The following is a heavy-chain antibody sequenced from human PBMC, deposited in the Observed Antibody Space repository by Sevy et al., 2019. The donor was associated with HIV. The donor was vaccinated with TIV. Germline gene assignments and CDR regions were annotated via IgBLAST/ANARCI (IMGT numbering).Heavy chain of an antibody. J-gene: IGHJ4*02. D-gene: IGHD6-19*01. V-gene: IGHV1-18*01. CDR1: GYTFTSYC. CDR2: ISAYNGNT. CDR3: ARDAGIVVAGKGIDY. Sequence: ASVKVSCKASGYTFTSYCISWVRQAPGQGLEWMGWISAYNGNTNYAQKLQGRVTMPTDTSTSTAYMELRSLRSDDTALYYCARDAGIVVAGKGIDYWGQRTLVTVSS.